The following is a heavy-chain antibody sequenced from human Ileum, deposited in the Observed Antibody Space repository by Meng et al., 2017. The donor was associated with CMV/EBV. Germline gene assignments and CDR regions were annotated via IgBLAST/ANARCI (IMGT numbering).Heavy chain of an antibody. CDR1: GFSPSTSGEG. D-gene: IGHD1-26*01. Sequence: QIPLKESGPTLVKPHQTLTLPCSFSGFSPSTSGEGVGWIRQPPGKALEWLALIYRGDDKRYSPSLNSRLTIAKDTSKNEVVLTLTNMGPIDTGTYYCAHFVGGYYPSRPDYWGQGTLVTVSS. V-gene: IGHV2-5*02. CDR3: AHFVGGYYPSRPDY. J-gene: IGHJ4*02. CDR2: IYRGDDK.